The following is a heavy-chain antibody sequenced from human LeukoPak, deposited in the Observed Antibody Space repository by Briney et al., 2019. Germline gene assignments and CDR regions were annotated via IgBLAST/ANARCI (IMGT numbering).Heavy chain of an antibody. Sequence: SETLSLTCAVYGGSFSGYYWSWIRQPPGKGLEWIGEINHSGSTNYNPSLKSRVTISVDTAKDQFSLKLSSVTAADPAVYYCALSGYDRDPFDYWGQGTLVTVSS. D-gene: IGHD5-12*01. CDR1: GGSFSGYY. J-gene: IGHJ4*02. CDR2: INHSGST. CDR3: ALSGYDRDPFDY. V-gene: IGHV4-34*01.